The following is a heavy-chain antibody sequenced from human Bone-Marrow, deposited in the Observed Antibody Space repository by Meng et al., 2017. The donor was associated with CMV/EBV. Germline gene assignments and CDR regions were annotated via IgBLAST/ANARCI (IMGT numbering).Heavy chain of an antibody. Sequence: GGSLRLSCAASGFTFSSYWMHWVRQAPGKGLEWVSSISSSSSYIYYADSVKGRFTISRDNAKNSLYLQMNSLRAEDTAVYYCAREDSQLLRDTIFGVVIDYYYYYGMDVWGQGTTVTVSS. CDR2: ISSSSSYI. D-gene: IGHD3-3*01. J-gene: IGHJ6*02. CDR3: AREDSQLLRDTIFGVVIDYYYYYGMDV. V-gene: IGHV3-21*01. CDR1: GFTFSSYW.